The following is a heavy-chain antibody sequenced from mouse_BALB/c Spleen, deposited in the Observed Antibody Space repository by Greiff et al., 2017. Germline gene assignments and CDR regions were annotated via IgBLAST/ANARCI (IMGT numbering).Heavy chain of an antibody. CDR2: IDPSDSET. J-gene: IGHJ4*01. V-gene: IGHV1S127*01. CDR1: GYSFTSYW. CDR3: ARPYSYEDYAMDY. Sequence: VQLQQSGPQLVRPGASVKISCKASGYSFTSYWMHWVKQRPGQGLEWIGMIDPSDSETRLNQKFKDKATLTVDKSSSTAYMQLSSPTSEDSAVYYCARPYSYEDYAMDYWGQGTSVTVSS. D-gene: IGHD1-2*01.